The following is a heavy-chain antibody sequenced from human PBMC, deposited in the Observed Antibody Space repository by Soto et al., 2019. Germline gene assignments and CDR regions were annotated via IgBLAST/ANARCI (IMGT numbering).Heavy chain of an antibody. CDR3: ARGRWLQSATFDY. CDR2: INHSGST. J-gene: IGHJ4*02. Sequence: SETLSLTCAVYGGSFSGYYWSWIRQPPGKGLEWIGEINHSGSTNYDPSLKSRVTISVDTSKNQFSLKLSSVTAADTAVYYCARGRWLQSATFDYWGQGSLVTVSS. V-gene: IGHV4-34*01. D-gene: IGHD5-12*01. CDR1: GGSFSGYY.